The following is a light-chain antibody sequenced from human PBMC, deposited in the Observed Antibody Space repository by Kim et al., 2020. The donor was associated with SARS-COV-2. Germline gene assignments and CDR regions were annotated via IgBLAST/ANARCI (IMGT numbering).Light chain of an antibody. Sequence: GQSVTSACTGTSSDVGGYNYVSWYQQHPGKAPKLMIYEVSKRPSGVPDRFSGSKSGNTASLTVSGLQAEDEADYYCSSYAGSNNWVFGGGTQLTVL. V-gene: IGLV2-8*01. CDR1: SSDVGGYNY. J-gene: IGLJ3*02. CDR2: EVS. CDR3: SSYAGSNNWV.